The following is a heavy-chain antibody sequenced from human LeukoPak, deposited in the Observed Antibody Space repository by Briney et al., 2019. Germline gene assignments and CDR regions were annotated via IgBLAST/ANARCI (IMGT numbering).Heavy chain of an antibody. J-gene: IGHJ4*02. CDR3: ARVRYSSSWYFSDY. V-gene: IGHV3-48*03. Sequence: GGSLRLSCAASGFTVSSYEMNWVRQAPGKGLEWVSYISSSGSTIYYADSVKGRFTISRDNAKNSLYVQMNSLRAEDTAIYYCARVRYSSSWYFSDYWGQGTLVTVSS. CDR2: ISSSGSTI. CDR1: GFTVSSYE. D-gene: IGHD6-13*01.